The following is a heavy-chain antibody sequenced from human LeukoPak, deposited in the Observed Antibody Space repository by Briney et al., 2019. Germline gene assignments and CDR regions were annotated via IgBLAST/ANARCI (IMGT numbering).Heavy chain of an antibody. D-gene: IGHD2-15*01. CDR1: GYIISSYA. V-gene: IGHV1-46*01. CDR2: INPSGGST. Sequence: GASVKVSCKASGYIISSYAMHWVRQAPGQGLEWMGIINPSGGSTSYAQKFQGRVTMTRDTSTSTVYMELSSLRSEDTAVYYCADGSGPFDYWGQGTLVTVSS. CDR3: ADGSGPFDY. J-gene: IGHJ4*02.